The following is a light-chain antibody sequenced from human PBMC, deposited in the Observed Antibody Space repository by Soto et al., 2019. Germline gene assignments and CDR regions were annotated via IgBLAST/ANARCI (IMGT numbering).Light chain of an antibody. CDR1: QSVSTRY. V-gene: IGKV3-20*01. CDR2: GAS. CDR3: HQFGSSPPAFT. Sequence: ESMLTQSPGTLSLSPGERATLSCRASQSVSTRYLAWYQQKPGQAPRLLIYGASIRAPGIPDRFSGSGSGTDFTLTISRLEPEDFAVYYCHQFGSSPPAFTFGQGNKLEI. J-gene: IGKJ2*01.